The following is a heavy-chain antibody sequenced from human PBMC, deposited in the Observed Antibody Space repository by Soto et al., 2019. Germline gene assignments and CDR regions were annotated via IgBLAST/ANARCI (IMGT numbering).Heavy chain of an antibody. CDR3: ARDTWSMDV. D-gene: IGHD1-1*01. V-gene: IGHV3-33*01. J-gene: IGHJ6*02. CDR2: IWYDGSNK. Sequence: GGSLRLSCAASGFTFSSYGMHWVRQAPGKGLEWVAVIWYDGSNKYYADSVKGRFTISRDDSRNTLYLQMNSLRAEDAAVYYCARDTWSMDVWGQGTTVTVSS. CDR1: GFTFSSYG.